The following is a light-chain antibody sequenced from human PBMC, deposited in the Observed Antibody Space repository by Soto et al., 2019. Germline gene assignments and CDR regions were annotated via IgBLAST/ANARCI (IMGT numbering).Light chain of an antibody. CDR3: QQYNNWPPT. J-gene: IGKJ1*01. V-gene: IGKV3-15*01. Sequence: EIVMTQSPATLSVSPGERATLSCRASQSVSSNLAWYQQKPGQAPRLLIYGASTRATGIPARFSGSGSGTEXXXXXXSLQSEDFAVYYCQQYNNWPPTFGQGTKVEIK. CDR1: QSVSSN. CDR2: GAS.